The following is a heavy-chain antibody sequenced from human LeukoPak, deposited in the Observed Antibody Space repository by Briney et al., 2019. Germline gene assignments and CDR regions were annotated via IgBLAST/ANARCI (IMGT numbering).Heavy chain of an antibody. CDR3: ASYTAMVTGGYDY. D-gene: IGHD5-18*01. CDR1: GGSISSSSYY. V-gene: IGHV4-39*01. CDR2: IYYSGST. J-gene: IGHJ4*02. Sequence: KPSETLSLTRTVSGGSISSSSYYWGWIRQPPGKGLEWIGSIYYSGSTYYNPSLKSRVTISVDTSKSQFSLKLSSVTAADTAVYYCASYTAMVTGGYDYWGQGTLVTVSS.